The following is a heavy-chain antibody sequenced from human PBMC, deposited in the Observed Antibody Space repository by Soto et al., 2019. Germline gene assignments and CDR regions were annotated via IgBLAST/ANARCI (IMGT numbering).Heavy chain of an antibody. CDR1: GGSISSYY. CDR3: ARGHSHDGRDKNYYYMDV. V-gene: IGHV4-59*01. CDR2: IYYSGST. Sequence: SETLSLTCTVSGGSISSYYWSWIRQPPGKGLEWIGYIYYSGSTNYNPSLKSRVTISVDTSKNQFSLKLSSVTAADTAVYYCARGHSHDGRDKNYYYMDVWGKGTTVTVSS. J-gene: IGHJ6*03. D-gene: IGHD1-1*01.